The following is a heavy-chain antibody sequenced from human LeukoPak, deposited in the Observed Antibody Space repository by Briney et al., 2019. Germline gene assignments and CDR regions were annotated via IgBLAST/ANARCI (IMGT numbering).Heavy chain of an antibody. J-gene: IGHJ4*02. CDR2: IYYSGST. D-gene: IGHD5-24*01. CDR3: ARLDRDGYNYDY. CDR1: GGSISSYY. Sequence: SETLSLTCTVSGGSISSYYWSWIRQPPGKGLEWIGYIYYSGSTNYNPSVKSRVTISVDTSKNQFSLKLSSVTAADTAVYYCARLDRDGYNYDYWGQGTLVTVSS. V-gene: IGHV4-59*08.